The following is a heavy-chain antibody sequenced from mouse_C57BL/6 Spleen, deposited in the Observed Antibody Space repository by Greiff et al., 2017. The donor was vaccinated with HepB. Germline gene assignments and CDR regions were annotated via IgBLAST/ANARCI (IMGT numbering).Heavy chain of an antibody. CDR2: IDPSDSYT. Sequence: QVQLQQPGAELVMPGASVKLSCKASGYTFTSYWMHWVKQRPGQGLEWIGEIDPSDSYTNYNQKFNGKSTLTVDKSSSTAYMQLSSLTSEDSAVYYCARKGTAQATTYWGQGTLVTVSA. J-gene: IGHJ3*01. D-gene: IGHD3-2*02. CDR1: GYTFTSYW. CDR3: ARKGTAQATTY. V-gene: IGHV1-69*01.